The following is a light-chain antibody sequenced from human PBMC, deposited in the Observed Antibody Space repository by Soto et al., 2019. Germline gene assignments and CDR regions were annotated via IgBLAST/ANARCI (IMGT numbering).Light chain of an antibody. V-gene: IGKV4-1*01. CDR3: QQYGSSSWT. CDR2: GAS. Sequence: IGVTQSPDSLAVSLGERATINCKTSHSVFYRSNSQNYLAWYQQRPGQAPRLLIYGASSRATGIPDRFSGSGSGTEFTLTISRLEPEDFAVYYCQQYGSSSWTFGQGTKVDI. J-gene: IGKJ1*01. CDR1: HSVFYRSNSQNY.